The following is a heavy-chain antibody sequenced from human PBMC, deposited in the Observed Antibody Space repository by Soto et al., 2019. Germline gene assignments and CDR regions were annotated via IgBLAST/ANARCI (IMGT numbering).Heavy chain of an antibody. Sequence: GSVRLSCAASGFTFSSYAMSWVRQAPGKGLEWVSAISGSGGSTYYADSVKDRFTISRDNSKNTLYLQMNSLRAEDTAVYYCAKAGSSSCSRLAFHYWVQGPLATVSS. D-gene: IGHD6-13*01. CDR3: AKAGSSSCSRLAFHY. CDR1: GFTFSSYA. J-gene: IGHJ4*02. CDR2: ISGSGGST. V-gene: IGHV3-23*01.